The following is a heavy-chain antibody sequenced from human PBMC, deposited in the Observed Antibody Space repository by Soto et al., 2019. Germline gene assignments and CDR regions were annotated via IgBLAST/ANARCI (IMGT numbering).Heavy chain of an antibody. D-gene: IGHD6-13*01. J-gene: IGHJ4*02. CDR1: GFTFSSYG. Sequence: GGSLRLSCAASGFTFSSYGMHWVRQAPGKGLEWVAVISYDGSNKYYADSVKGRFTISRDNSKNTLYLQMNSLRAEDTAVYYCAKDFQIAAAGTSLNPFDYWGQGTLVTVSS. CDR3: AKDFQIAAAGTSLNPFDY. CDR2: ISYDGSNK. V-gene: IGHV3-30*18.